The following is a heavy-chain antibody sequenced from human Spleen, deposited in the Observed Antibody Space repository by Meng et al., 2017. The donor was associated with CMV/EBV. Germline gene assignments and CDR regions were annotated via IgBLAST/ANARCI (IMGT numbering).Heavy chain of an antibody. J-gene: IGHJ6*02. CDR1: GFTFSSYG. CDR2: IWYDGSNK. Sequence: GESLKISCAASGFTFSSYGMHWVRQAPGKGLEWVAVIWYDGSNKYYADSVKGRFTISRDNSKNTLYLQMNSLRAEDTAVYYCAKDFGTGGYYASYYYYGMDVWGQGTTVTVSS. V-gene: IGHV3-33*06. CDR3: AKDFGTGGYYASYYYYGMDV. D-gene: IGHD3-3*01.